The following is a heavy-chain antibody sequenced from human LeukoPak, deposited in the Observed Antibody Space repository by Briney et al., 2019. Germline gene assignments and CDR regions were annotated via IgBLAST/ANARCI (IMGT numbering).Heavy chain of an antibody. CDR3: ARVGGYSYGSYPDQYYYYGMDV. CDR1: GGSISSYY. V-gene: IGHV4-59*01. CDR2: IYYSGST. D-gene: IGHD5-18*01. Sequence: SETLSLTCTVSGGSISSYYWSWIRQPPGKGLEWIGYIYYSGSTKYNSSLKSRVTISVDTSKNQFSLKVSSVTAADTAVYYCARVGGYSYGSYPDQYYYYGMDVWGQGTTVTVSS. J-gene: IGHJ6*02.